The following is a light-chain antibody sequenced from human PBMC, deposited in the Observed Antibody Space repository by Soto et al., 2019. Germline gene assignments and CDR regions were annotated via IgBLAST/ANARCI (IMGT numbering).Light chain of an antibody. CDR1: QSVGRNY. V-gene: IGKV3-20*01. Sequence: EIVLTQSPGPLSLSPGERATLSCRASQSVGRNYLGWYQQKPGQAHRLLIYDASNRATGIPDRFSGSGSGTDFTLTISRLEPEDFALYFCHQYAFSPLTFGGGTKVEIK. CDR2: DAS. CDR3: HQYAFSPLT. J-gene: IGKJ4*01.